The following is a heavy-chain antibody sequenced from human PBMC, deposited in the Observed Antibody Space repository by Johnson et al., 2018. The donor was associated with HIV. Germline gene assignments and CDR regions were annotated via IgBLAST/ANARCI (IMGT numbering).Heavy chain of an antibody. CDR2: ISSNGGST. CDR3: ARNRGDSPPDAFDI. CDR1: GFTFSSYA. Sequence: VQLVESGGGLVQPGGSLRLSCAASGFTFSSYAMHWVRKAPGKGLEYVSAISSNGGSTYYANSVKGRFTISRDNSKNTLYLQMGSLRAEDMAVYYCARNRGDSPPDAFDIWGQGTMVTVSS. V-gene: IGHV3-64*01. J-gene: IGHJ3*02. D-gene: IGHD3-10*01.